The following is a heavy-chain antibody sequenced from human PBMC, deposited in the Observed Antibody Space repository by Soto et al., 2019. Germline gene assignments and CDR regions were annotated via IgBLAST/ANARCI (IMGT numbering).Heavy chain of an antibody. J-gene: IGHJ5*02. CDR1: GYAFSNND. CDR2: MNPNSGNG. CDR3: ARMATSGTLNWFDP. V-gene: IGHV1-8*01. Sequence: ASVKVSCKASGYAFSNNDISWVRQSTGQGLEWMGWMNPNSGNGGYAQKLQGRVTMTRDTSTSTAYMELSSLASDDTAIYYCARMATSGTLNWFDPWGQGTLVTVSS.